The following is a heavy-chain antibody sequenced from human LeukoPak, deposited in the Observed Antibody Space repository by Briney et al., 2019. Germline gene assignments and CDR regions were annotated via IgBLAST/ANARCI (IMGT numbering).Heavy chain of an antibody. CDR1: GGSISSYY. J-gene: IGHJ4*02. Sequence: SETLSLTCTVSGGSISSYYWSWIRQPPGKGLEWIGYIYYSGSTNYNPSLKSRATISVDTSKNQFSLKLSSVTAADTAVYYCARYSSSWYAYFDYWGQGTLVTVSS. D-gene: IGHD6-13*01. V-gene: IGHV4-59*01. CDR2: IYYSGST. CDR3: ARYSSSWYAYFDY.